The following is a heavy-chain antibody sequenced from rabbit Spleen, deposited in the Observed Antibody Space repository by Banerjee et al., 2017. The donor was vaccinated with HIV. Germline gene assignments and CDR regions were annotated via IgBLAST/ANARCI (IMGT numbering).Heavy chain of an antibody. CDR1: GFDFSRTG. CDR3: VRDTWHFNL. Sequence: QEQLMESGGGLVQPGGSLKLSCKASGFDFSRTGVSWVRQAPGKGLEWIGYIDPVFGSTYYASWVNGRFTISSHNAQNTLYLQLNSLTVADTATYFCVRDTWHFNLWGPGTLVTVS. J-gene: IGHJ4*01. V-gene: IGHV1S47*01. CDR2: IDPVFGST. D-gene: IGHD3-1*01.